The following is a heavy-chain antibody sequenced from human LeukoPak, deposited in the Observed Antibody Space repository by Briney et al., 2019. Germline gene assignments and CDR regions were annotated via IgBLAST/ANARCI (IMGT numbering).Heavy chain of an antibody. CDR2: INHSGST. V-gene: IGHV4-34*01. CDR3: ARGEGYDILTGYYPSYFDY. Sequence: PSETLSLTCAVYGGSFSGYYWSWIRQPPGKGLEWIGEINHSGSTNYNPSLKSRVTMSVDTSKNQFSLKLSSVTAADTAVYYCARGEGYDILTGYYPSYFDYWGQGTLVTVSS. CDR1: GGSFSGYY. D-gene: IGHD3-9*01. J-gene: IGHJ4*02.